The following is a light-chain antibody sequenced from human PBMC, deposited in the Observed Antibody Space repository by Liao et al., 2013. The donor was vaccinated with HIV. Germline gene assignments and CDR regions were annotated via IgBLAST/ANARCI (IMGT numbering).Light chain of an antibody. CDR2: YDS. Sequence: SYELTQAPSVSVAPGKTARITCGGNNIGSKSVHWYQQKPGQAPVVVIYYDSDRPSGIPERFSGSNSGNTATLTISRVEAGDEADYYCQVWDSSSDVVFGGGTKLTVL. V-gene: IGLV3-21*01. CDR3: QVWDSSSDVV. J-gene: IGLJ3*02. CDR1: NIGSKS.